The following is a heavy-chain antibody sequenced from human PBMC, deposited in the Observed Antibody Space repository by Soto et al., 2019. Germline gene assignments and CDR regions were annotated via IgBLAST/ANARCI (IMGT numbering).Heavy chain of an antibody. CDR1: GFTFSSYA. J-gene: IGHJ4*02. Sequence: GGSLRLSCAASGFTFSSYAMSWVRQAPGKGLEWVSDISGSGGSTYYADSVKGRFTISRDNSKNTLYLQMNSLRAEDTAVYYCAKRSPKAAGTTSYDFDNWGQGTLVTVSS. V-gene: IGHV3-23*01. CDR3: AKRSPKAAGTTSYDFDN. D-gene: IGHD1-1*01. CDR2: ISGSGGST.